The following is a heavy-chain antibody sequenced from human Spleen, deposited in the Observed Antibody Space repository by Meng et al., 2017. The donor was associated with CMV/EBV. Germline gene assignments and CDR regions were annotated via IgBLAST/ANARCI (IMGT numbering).Heavy chain of an antibody. CDR2: INPNTGDT. J-gene: IGHJ6*02. Sequence: ASVKVSCKASGYTFTGYYMHWVRQAPGQGLEWLGWINPNTGDTNFAQNFQDRVTMTRDTSISTAYMELSRLRSDDTAVYFCASFTSRFLEGERGMDVWGQGTTVTVS. CDR3: ASFTSRFLEGERGMDV. D-gene: IGHD3-3*01. V-gene: IGHV1-2*02. CDR1: GYTFTGYY.